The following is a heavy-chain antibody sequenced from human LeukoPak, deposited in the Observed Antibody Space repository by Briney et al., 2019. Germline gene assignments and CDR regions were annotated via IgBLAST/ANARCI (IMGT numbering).Heavy chain of an antibody. V-gene: IGHV3-23*01. Sequence: GGSLRLSCAASGFTFSSSAMSWVRQAPGKGLEWISSISGSGSGGSTYYADSVKGRFTISRDNSKNTLYLQMNSLIAEDTAVYYCAKSGYNRFDYWGQGTRVTVSS. J-gene: IGHJ4*02. D-gene: IGHD5-24*01. CDR1: GFTFSSSA. CDR3: AKSGYNRFDY. CDR2: ISGSGSGGST.